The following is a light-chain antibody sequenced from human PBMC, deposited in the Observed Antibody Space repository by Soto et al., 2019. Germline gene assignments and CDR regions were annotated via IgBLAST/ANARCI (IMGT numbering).Light chain of an antibody. CDR3: QQYFTTPRLG. CDR1: QSVLYIPTNKNY. Sequence: DILMTQSPDSLAVSLGERATINCKSSQSVLYIPTNKNYLAWYQQKPGQPPKLLIYWASTRELGVPDRFSGSGSVTEFTLIISSREAEDVAIHYCQQYFTTPRLGFGGGTKVEIK. V-gene: IGKV4-1*01. CDR2: WAS. J-gene: IGKJ4*01.